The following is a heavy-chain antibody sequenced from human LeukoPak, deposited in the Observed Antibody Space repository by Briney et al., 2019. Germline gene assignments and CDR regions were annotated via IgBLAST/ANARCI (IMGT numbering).Heavy chain of an antibody. CDR1: GGSISSGGYY. CDR2: INHSGST. Sequence: PSQTLSLTCTVSGGSISSGGYYWSWIRQPPGKGLEWIGEINHSGSTNYNPSLKSRVTISVDTSKNQFSLKLSSVTAADTAVYYCARVASRDFWSGYYSYYGMDVWGQGTTVTVSS. V-gene: IGHV4-30-2*01. CDR3: ARVASRDFWSGYYSYYGMDV. D-gene: IGHD3-3*01. J-gene: IGHJ6*02.